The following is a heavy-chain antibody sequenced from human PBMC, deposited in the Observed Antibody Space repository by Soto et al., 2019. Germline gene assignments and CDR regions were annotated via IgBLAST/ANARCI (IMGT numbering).Heavy chain of an antibody. CDR3: ARAHRWDGLDY. Sequence: SETQSVTCLFSGGSISICCCCWIRQPPGIGLDLIAHIYYSGSTHYNPSLKSRVTVSVDTSKNQFSLNLSSVTAADTAVYYGARAHRWDGLDYWGQGTMVTVSS. V-gene: IGHV4-59*01. CDR1: GGSISICC. J-gene: IGHJ4*02. D-gene: IGHD1-26*01. CDR2: IYYSGST.